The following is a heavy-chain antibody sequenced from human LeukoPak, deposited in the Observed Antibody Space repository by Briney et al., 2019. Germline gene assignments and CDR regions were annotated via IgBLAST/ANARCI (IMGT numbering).Heavy chain of an antibody. D-gene: IGHD4-17*01. V-gene: IGHV3-30*04. CDR1: GFTFSSFA. CDR3: ARDPTTRSNRAQFYSDY. CDR2: ISLNGGDT. J-gene: IGHJ4*02. Sequence: GRSLRLSCAASGFTFSSFATHWVRQAPGKGLEWVAVISLNGGDTNYAGSVKGRFTISRDNSKNTLYLQMNSLRAEDTAVYYCARDPTTRSNRAQFYSDYWGQGTLVIVSS.